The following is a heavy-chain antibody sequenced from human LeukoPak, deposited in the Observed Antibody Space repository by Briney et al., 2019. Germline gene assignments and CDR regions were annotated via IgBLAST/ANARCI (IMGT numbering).Heavy chain of an antibody. V-gene: IGHV4-34*01. D-gene: IGHD3-10*01. CDR2: IYYSGSM. CDR3: ASYKGGSGRYYKIEARYYHMDV. CDR1: GGSFSGYY. Sequence: SETLSLTCAVYGGSFSGYYWGWIRQPPGKGLEWIGTIYYSGSMFYNPSLKSRVTISVDTSKNQFSLKLSSVTAADTAVYYCASYKGGSGRYYKIEARYYHMDVWGKGTTVTISS. J-gene: IGHJ6*03.